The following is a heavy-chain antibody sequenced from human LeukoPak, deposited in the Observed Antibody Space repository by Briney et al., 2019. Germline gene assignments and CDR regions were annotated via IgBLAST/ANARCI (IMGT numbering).Heavy chain of an antibody. J-gene: IGHJ4*02. Sequence: GGSLRLSCAASGFTFDDYGMSWVRHAPGKGLEWVSGINWNGGSTGYADSVKGRFTISRDNAKNSLYLQMNSLRAEDTALYYCARASSGWISGGFDYWGQGTLVTVSS. CDR1: GFTFDDYG. D-gene: IGHD6-19*01. CDR3: ARASSGWISGGFDY. CDR2: INWNGGST. V-gene: IGHV3-20*04.